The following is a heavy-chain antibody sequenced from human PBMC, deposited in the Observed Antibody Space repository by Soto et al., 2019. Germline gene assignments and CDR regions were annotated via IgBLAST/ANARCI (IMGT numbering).Heavy chain of an antibody. Sequence: PSETLSLTCAAYGGSFSGYYWSWIRQPPGKGLEWIGEINHSGSTNYNPSLKSRVTISVDTSKNQFSLKLSSVTAADTAVYYCARRYFDWFNYYYYGMDVWGQGTTVTVSS. CDR2: INHSGST. D-gene: IGHD3-9*01. CDR1: GGSFSGYY. CDR3: ARRYFDWFNYYYYGMDV. V-gene: IGHV4-34*01. J-gene: IGHJ6*02.